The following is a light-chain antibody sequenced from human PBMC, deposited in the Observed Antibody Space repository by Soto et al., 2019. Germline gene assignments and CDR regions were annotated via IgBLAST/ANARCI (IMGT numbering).Light chain of an antibody. V-gene: IGKV1-9*01. CDR2: GAS. CDR1: QAIGDY. Sequence: DIQLTKPPPFCSAPEGAKATTSCRAVQAIGDYLAGYRQKPGKAPNLLFYGASTLQSGVPSRFSGRASGTEFTLTISSLQPEDFATYFCQQFNAYPLTFGGGTKLEIK. CDR3: QQFNAYPLT. J-gene: IGKJ4*01.